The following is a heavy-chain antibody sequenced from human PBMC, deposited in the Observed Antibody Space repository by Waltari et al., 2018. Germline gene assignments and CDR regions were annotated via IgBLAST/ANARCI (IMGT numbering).Heavy chain of an antibody. D-gene: IGHD1-26*01. CDR2: ISTSGYTT. J-gene: IGHJ4*02. CDR3: ARNVPMMGASGDDYFDS. Sequence: QVQLVESGGGLVKPGGSLRRPCAASGLVFSYFHLSWFRQAPGKRLEWISYISTSGYTTNYADSVKGRFTISRDNAKNSLILQMNRLRVDDTAVYYCARNVPMMGASGDDYFDSWGQGNLVTVSS. V-gene: IGHV3-11*01. CDR1: GLVFSYFH.